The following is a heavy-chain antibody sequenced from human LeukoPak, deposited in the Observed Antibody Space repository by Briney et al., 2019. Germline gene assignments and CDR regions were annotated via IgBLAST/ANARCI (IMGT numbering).Heavy chain of an antibody. D-gene: IGHD2-15*01. CDR3: ARGPGVSGGKS. V-gene: IGHV3-7*01. Sequence: GGSQRLSYAASGYTFSSYWRSWVRQAPGKGLEWLAYIDQDGRDISYLGSVKGRFTIARDNAKNSLILQMNSLRTEDTAVYYCARGPGVSGGKSWGGGTPVTVSS. CDR2: IDQDGRDI. J-gene: IGHJ4*02. CDR1: GYTFSSYW.